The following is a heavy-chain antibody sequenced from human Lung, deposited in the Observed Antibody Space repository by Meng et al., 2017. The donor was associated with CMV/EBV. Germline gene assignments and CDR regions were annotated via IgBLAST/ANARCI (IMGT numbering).Heavy chain of an antibody. CDR2: ISTMSTNM. CDR3: TRPDSGDWPSDD. J-gene: IGHJ4*02. Sequence: SLRLSCSAYGFTLRTYNMNWIRQAPGEGLEWVSSISTMSTNMKYADSVKGRLTISRDNAKSSLYLQMNSRGAEDTAVYYCTRPDSGDWPSDDWGQGKLVTVDS. CDR1: GFTLRTYN. D-gene: IGHD6-25*01. V-gene: IGHV3-21*01.